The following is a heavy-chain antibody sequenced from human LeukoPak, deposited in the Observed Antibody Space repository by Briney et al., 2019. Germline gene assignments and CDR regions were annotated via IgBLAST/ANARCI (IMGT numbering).Heavy chain of an antibody. Sequence: GGSLRLSCAGSGLTFSSYAMSWVRQAPGKGLEWVSGISNSGDSTFYADSVKGRFTISRDNSKNTLYLQMNSLRAEDTAVYYCAKDQGSSSGWYSRDGFALWGRGTMVTVSS. CDR3: AKDQGSSSGWYSRDGFAL. CDR2: ISNSGDST. D-gene: IGHD6-19*01. V-gene: IGHV3-23*01. CDR1: GLTFSSYA. J-gene: IGHJ3*01.